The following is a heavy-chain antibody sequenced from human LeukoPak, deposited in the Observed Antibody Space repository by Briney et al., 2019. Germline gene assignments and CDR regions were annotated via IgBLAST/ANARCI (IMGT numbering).Heavy chain of an antibody. Sequence: GGSLRLSCAASGFTFSSYTMHWVRQAPGKGLNWLSLIFPNGKTRNYADSVEGRFTISRDNSKNTLYLQMDNLGAEDTAVYYCAREFPVASILGAFDIWGQGTMVTVSS. CDR2: IFPNGKTR. J-gene: IGHJ3*02. CDR3: AREFPVASILGAFDI. V-gene: IGHV3-30*04. D-gene: IGHD1-26*01. CDR1: GFTFSSYT.